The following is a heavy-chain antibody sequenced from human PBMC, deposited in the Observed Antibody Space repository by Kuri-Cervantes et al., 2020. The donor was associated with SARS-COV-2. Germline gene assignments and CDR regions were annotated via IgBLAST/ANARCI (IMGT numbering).Heavy chain of an antibody. Sequence: ESLKISCTVSGGSVSSGSYYWSWIRQPPGKGLEWIGYIYYSGSTNYNPSLKSRVTISVGRSKNQFSLKLSSVTAADMAVYYCARELAVPAATGYYYYGMDVWGQGTTVTVSS. CDR2: IYYSGST. D-gene: IGHD2-2*01. J-gene: IGHJ6*02. V-gene: IGHV4-61*01. CDR3: ARELAVPAATGYYYYGMDV. CDR1: GGSVSSGSYY.